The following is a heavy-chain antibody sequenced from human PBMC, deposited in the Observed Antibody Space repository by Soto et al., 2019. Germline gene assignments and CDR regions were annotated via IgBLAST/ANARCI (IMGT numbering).Heavy chain of an antibody. CDR1: GFTFSSYA. D-gene: IGHD6-19*01. CDR3: AKPSAVAGSSPFHY. V-gene: IGHV3-23*01. Sequence: PGGSLRLSCAASGFTFSSYAMSWVRQAPGKGLEWVSAISGSGGSTYYADPVKGRFTLSRDNSMNTMHLQMNSLRAEDTAVYYCAKPSAVAGSSPFHYWGRGTLVTVSS. CDR2: ISGSGGST. J-gene: IGHJ4*02.